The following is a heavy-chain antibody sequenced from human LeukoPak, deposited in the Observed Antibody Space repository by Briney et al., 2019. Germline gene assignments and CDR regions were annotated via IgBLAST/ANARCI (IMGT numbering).Heavy chain of an antibody. Sequence: PSETLSLTCTVSGGSISGSSYYWGWIRQPPGKGLEWIGSIYYSGSTYYNPSLKSRVTISVDTSKNQFPLKLSSVTAADTAVYYCVGGFGELLSFDYWGQGTLVTVSS. CDR3: VGGFGELLSFDY. CDR2: IYYSGST. V-gene: IGHV4-39*01. J-gene: IGHJ4*02. CDR1: GGSISGSSYY. D-gene: IGHD3-10*01.